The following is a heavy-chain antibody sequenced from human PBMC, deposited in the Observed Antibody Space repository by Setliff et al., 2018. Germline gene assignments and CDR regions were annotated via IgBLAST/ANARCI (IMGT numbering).Heavy chain of an antibody. V-gene: IGHV4-34*01. Sequence: PSETLSLTCASSGGTFSDYYWTWIRQPPGKGLEWVGEINHSGSTDYNPSLKSRVTISGDTSKNQLSLKLSSVTAADPAVYYCARGDSDYGDPFAGVYYYYMDVWGKGTTVTVSS. CDR1: GGTFSDYY. D-gene: IGHD4-17*01. CDR2: INHSGST. J-gene: IGHJ6*03. CDR3: ARGDSDYGDPFAGVYYYYMDV.